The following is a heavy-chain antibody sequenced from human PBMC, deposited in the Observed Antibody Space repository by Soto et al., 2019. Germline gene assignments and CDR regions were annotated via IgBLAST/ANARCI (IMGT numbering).Heavy chain of an antibody. CDR2: INAGNGNT. CDR3: AREVMTTVTMRAFDY. Sequence: GASVKVSCKASGYTFTSYAMHWVRQAPGQRLEWMGWINAGNGNTKYSQKFQGRVTITRDTSASTAYMELSSLRSEDTAVYYCAREVMTTVTMRAFDYWGQGSLVTVSS. V-gene: IGHV1-3*01. D-gene: IGHD4-17*01. J-gene: IGHJ4*02. CDR1: GYTFTSYA.